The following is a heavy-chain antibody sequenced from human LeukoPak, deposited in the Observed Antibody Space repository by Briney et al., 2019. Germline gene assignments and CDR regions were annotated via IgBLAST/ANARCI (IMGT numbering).Heavy chain of an antibody. D-gene: IGHD3-10*01. V-gene: IGHV1-2*02. CDR2: INPNSGGT. CDR1: GYTFTDYY. CDR3: ARMGGGYYGSGSYYTGYFDY. J-gene: IGHJ4*02. Sequence: ASVKVSCKASGYTFTDYYTHWVRQAPGQGLEWMGWINPNSGGTNYAQKFQGRVTMTRDTFISTAYMELSRLRSDDTAVYYCARMGGGYYGSGSYYTGYFDYWGQGTLVTVSS.